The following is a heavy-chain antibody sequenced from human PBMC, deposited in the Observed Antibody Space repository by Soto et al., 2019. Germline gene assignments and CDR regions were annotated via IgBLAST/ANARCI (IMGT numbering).Heavy chain of an antibody. V-gene: IGHV3-48*02. Sequence: VQLVESGGGLVQPGGSLRLSCAASGFTFSSYSMNWVRQAPGKGLEWVSYISSSSSTIYYADSVKGRFTISRDNAKNSLYLQMNSLRDEDTAVYYCAAPGYYDSSGYFDYWGQGTLVTVSS. CDR1: GFTFSSYS. J-gene: IGHJ4*02. CDR2: ISSSSSTI. D-gene: IGHD3-22*01. CDR3: AAPGYYDSSGYFDY.